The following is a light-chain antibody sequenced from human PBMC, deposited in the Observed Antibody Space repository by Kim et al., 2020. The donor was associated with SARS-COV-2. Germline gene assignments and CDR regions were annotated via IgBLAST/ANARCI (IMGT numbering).Light chain of an antibody. Sequence: QSELTQPPSASGTPGQRVTISCSGSSSNIGSNAVHWYQQLPGTGPKLLIYTNNQRPSGVPDRFSGSKSGTSASLAISGLQSEDEADYYCAALDDSLNGWVFGGGTQLTVL. CDR2: TNN. CDR1: SSNIGSNA. V-gene: IGLV1-44*01. J-gene: IGLJ3*02. CDR3: AALDDSLNGWV.